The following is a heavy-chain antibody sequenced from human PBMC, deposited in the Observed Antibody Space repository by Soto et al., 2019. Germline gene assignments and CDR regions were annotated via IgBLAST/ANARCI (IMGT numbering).Heavy chain of an antibody. Sequence: ASVKVSCKVSGYTLTQLSMYWVRQAPGKGLEWMGGFNPEQGETIYAQKFQGRVTMSDDTSTDTAYMELSSLRSDDTAVYYCATHEREYYGSGDRDDWGQGTLVTASS. CDR3: ATHEREYYGSGDRDD. D-gene: IGHD3-10*01. CDR1: GYTLTQLS. V-gene: IGHV1-24*01. J-gene: IGHJ4*02. CDR2: FNPEQGET.